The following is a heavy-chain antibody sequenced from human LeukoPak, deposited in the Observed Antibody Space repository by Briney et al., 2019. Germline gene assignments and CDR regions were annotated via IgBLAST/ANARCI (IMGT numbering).Heavy chain of an antibody. CDR3: AREDWNDEMFDY. D-gene: IGHD1-1*01. CDR2: INPNSGGT. CDR1: GYTFTGYY. Sequence: SVKVSCKSSGYTFTGYYMHWVRQAPGQGLEWMGWINPNSGGTNYAQKFQGRVTMTRDTSISTAYMELSRLRSDDTAVYYCAREDWNDEMFDYWGQGTLVTVSS. V-gene: IGHV1-2*02. J-gene: IGHJ4*02.